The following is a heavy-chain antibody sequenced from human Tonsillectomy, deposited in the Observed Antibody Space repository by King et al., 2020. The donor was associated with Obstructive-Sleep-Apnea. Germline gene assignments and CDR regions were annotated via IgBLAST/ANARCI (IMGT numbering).Heavy chain of an antibody. J-gene: IGHJ6*02. Sequence: VQLVESGGGVVQPGRSLRLSCAASGFTFSSYAMHWVRQAPGKGLEWVAVISYDGSNKYYADSVKGRFTISRDNSKNTLYLQMNSLRAEDTAVYYCATDVSKQSYYYYGMDVWGQGTTVTVSS. CDR2: ISYDGSNK. CDR3: ATDVSKQSYYYYGMDV. V-gene: IGHV3-30-3*01. CDR1: GFTFSSYA. D-gene: IGHD1/OR15-1a*01.